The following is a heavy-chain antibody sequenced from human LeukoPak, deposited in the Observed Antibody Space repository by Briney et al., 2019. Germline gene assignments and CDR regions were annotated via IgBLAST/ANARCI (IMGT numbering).Heavy chain of an antibody. CDR1: GFTFSSNA. V-gene: IGHV3-23*01. CDR2: NSGSGGST. Sequence: GGSLRLSCAPSGFTFSSNAMSWVRQAPGKGLEWVSDNSGSGGSTYYADSVKGRFTISRDNSKSTLNLQMNSLRVEDTAVYYCAKDPRASSAYSYDRLGYWGQGTVVTVSS. D-gene: IGHD3-22*01. J-gene: IGHJ4*02. CDR3: AKDPRASSAYSYDRLGY.